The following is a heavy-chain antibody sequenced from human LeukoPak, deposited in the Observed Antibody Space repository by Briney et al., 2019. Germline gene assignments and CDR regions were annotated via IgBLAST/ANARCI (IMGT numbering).Heavy chain of an antibody. D-gene: IGHD2-21*01. CDR2: INPNSGGT. Sequence: ASVKVSCKASGYTFTGYYMHWVRQAPGQGLEWMGWINPNSGGTNYAQKFQGRVTMTRDTSISTACMELSRLRSDDTAVYYCAIPYCGGDCSPYYFDYWGQGTLVTVSS. CDR1: GYTFTGYY. J-gene: IGHJ4*02. CDR3: AIPYCGGDCSPYYFDY. V-gene: IGHV1-2*02.